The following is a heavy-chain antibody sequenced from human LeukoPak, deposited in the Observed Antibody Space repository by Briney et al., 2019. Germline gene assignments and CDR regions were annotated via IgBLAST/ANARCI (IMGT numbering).Heavy chain of an antibody. D-gene: IGHD2-21*01. V-gene: IGHV1-8*01. J-gene: IGHJ4*02. CDR3: ARAAWVSTSSKYYFDN. CDR1: GYTFTSYD. Sequence: ASVRVSCKASGYTFTSYDIIWVRQATGQGLEWMGSMNPNSANTGYAQKFQGRVTMTRNTSISTAYMELSSLRSEDTALYYCARAAWVSTSSKYYFDNWGQGTLVTVSS. CDR2: MNPNSANT.